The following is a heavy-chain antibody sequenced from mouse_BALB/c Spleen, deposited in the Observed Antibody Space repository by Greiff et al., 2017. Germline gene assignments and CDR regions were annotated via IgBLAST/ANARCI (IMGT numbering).Heavy chain of an antibody. CDR3: ARSDYYGSSYVVAY. D-gene: IGHD1-1*01. CDR2: INPSSGYT. J-gene: IGHJ3*01. CDR1: GYTFTSYT. Sequence: QVQLKQSAAELARPGASVKMSCKASGYTFTSYTMHWVKQRPGQGLEWIGYINPSSGYTEYNQKFKDKTTLTADKSSSTAYMRLSSLTSEDSAVYYCARSDYYGSSYVVAYWGQGTLVTVSA. V-gene: IGHV1-4*02.